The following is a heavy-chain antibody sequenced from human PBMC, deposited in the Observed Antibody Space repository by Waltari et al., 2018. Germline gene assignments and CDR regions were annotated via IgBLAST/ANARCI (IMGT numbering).Heavy chain of an antibody. D-gene: IGHD3-3*02. CDR3: ARCHGRLSTRYCYYYMDV. CDR1: GYSITRGYY. Sequence: QVQLQESGPGLGKPSDTLSLTCAVSGYSITRGYYWGGIRQPPGKGREGIGSIHHSGPTTRNPSHTSRFPRSVATSTNPSSRKLSSVPAADTAVYYSARCHGRLSTRYCYYYMDVWGQGTTVTVSS. V-gene: IGHV4-38-2*01. J-gene: IGHJ6*03. CDR2: IHHSGPT.